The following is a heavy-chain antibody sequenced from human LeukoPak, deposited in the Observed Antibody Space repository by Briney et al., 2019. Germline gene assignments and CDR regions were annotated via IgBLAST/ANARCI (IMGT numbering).Heavy chain of an antibody. CDR3: AKDRGRYYDSSGYYWGYYFDS. D-gene: IGHD3-22*01. Sequence: GGSLRLSCAASGFTFSNYAMSWVRQAPGKGLEWVSAVSGSGGSTYYADSVKGRFTISRDNSKNTLYLQMNSLRAEDTAVYYCAKDRGRYYDSSGYYWGYYFDSWGQGILVTVST. CDR1: GFTFSNYA. V-gene: IGHV3-23*01. CDR2: VSGSGGST. J-gene: IGHJ4*02.